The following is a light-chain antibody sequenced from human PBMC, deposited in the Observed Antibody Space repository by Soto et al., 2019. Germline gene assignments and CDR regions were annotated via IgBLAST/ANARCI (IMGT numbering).Light chain of an antibody. CDR1: QSVPKNY. Sequence: EIVLTQSPGTLSLSPGERATLSCRASQSVPKNYLAWYQQEPGQAPRRLIHGASIRATDIPDRFTGGGSGTDFTLTISRLEPDDFAVDYCHQYASAPQTFGQGTKVEIK. V-gene: IGKV3-20*01. CDR2: GAS. J-gene: IGKJ1*01. CDR3: HQYASAPQT.